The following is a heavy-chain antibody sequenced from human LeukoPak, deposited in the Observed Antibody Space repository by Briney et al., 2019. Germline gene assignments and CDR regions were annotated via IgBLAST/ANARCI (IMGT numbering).Heavy chain of an antibody. V-gene: IGHV3-66*01. Sequence: GGSLRLSCAASGFTVSSNYMSWVRQAPGKGLEWVSVIYSGGSTYYADSVKGRFTISRDNSKNTLYLQMNSLRAEDTAVYYCARDPYSSSWLSFDYWGQGTLVTVSS. CDR2: IYSGGST. CDR3: ARDPYSSSWLSFDY. D-gene: IGHD6-13*01. CDR1: GFTVSSNY. J-gene: IGHJ4*02.